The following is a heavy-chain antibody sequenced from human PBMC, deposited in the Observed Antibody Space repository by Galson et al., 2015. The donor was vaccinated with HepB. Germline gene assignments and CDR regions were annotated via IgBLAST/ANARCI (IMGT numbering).Heavy chain of an antibody. CDR1: GASISSYY. J-gene: IGHJ4*02. D-gene: IGHD3-3*01. V-gene: IGHV4-59*01. CDR3: ATGSGYYDY. CDR2: IYYNGRT. Sequence: TLSLTCTVSGASISSYYWSWIRQPPGKGLKWIGYIYYNGRTSYNPSLKSRVTISIDTSRNQFPLKLSSVTAADTAVYYCATGSGYYDYWGQGKLVTVSS.